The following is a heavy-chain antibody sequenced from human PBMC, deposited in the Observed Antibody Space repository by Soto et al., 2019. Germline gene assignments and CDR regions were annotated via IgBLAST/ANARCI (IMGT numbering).Heavy chain of an antibody. Sequence: SETLSLTCTVSGGSISSSSYYWGWIRQPPGKGLEWIGSIYYSGSTYYNPSLKGRVTISVDTSKNQFSLKLSSVTAADTAVYYCASLGRTTLHYYYGMDVWGQGTTVTVSS. J-gene: IGHJ6*02. CDR3: ASLGRTTLHYYYGMDV. CDR2: IYYSGST. CDR1: GGSISSSSYY. D-gene: IGHD2-15*01. V-gene: IGHV4-39*01.